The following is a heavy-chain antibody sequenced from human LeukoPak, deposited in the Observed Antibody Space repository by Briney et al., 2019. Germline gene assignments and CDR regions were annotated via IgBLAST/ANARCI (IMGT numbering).Heavy chain of an antibody. J-gene: IGHJ5*02. Sequence: GGSLRLSCAASGFTFRNHAMNWVRQTPGKGLDWVSSISTDGVNTYYAASVKGRFTISRDTSKDTLYLQMNSLSAEDTAVYYCARCTKYTTGWCNWFDPWGRGTLVTVSS. CDR3: ARCTKYTTGWCNWFDP. CDR2: ISTDGVNT. CDR1: GFTFRNHA. D-gene: IGHD6-19*01. V-gene: IGHV3-23*01.